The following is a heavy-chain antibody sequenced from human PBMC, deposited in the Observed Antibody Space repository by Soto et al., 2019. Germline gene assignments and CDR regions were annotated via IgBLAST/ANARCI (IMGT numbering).Heavy chain of an antibody. D-gene: IGHD2-2*02. CDR1: GYTFTGYY. CDR3: ASSTETIVVVPAAIQDADFDY. Sequence: ASVNVSCKPSGYTFTGYYIHWVRQAPGQGLECMGWINPNSGGTNYAQKFQGRVTMTRDTSISTAYMELSRLRSDDTAVYYCASSTETIVVVPAAIQDADFDYWGQGTLVTVSA. CDR2: INPNSGGT. V-gene: IGHV1-2*02. J-gene: IGHJ4*02.